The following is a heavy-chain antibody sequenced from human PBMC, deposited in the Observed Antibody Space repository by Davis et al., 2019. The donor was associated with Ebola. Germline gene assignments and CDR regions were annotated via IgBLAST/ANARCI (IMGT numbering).Heavy chain of an antibody. V-gene: IGHV1-18*01. D-gene: IGHD3-16*01. Sequence: ASVKVSCKASGYTFTSYGISWVRQAPGQGLEWMGWISAYNGNTNYAQKLQGRVTMTTDTSTSTAYMELRSLRSDDTAVYYCAREMWGDYYYYMDVWGKGTTVTVSS. J-gene: IGHJ6*03. CDR1: GYTFTSYG. CDR3: AREMWGDYYYYMDV. CDR2: ISAYNGNT.